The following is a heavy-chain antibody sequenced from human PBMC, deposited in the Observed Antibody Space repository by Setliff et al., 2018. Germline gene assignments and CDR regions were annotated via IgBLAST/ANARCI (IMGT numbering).Heavy chain of an antibody. CDR2: IRYDGTTE. CDR3: ASAGEKKEAGFYYYMDV. J-gene: IGHJ6*03. V-gene: IGHV3-30*02. Sequence: GGSLRLSCAASGFSFGGHDMHWVRQAPGKGLEWVAFIRYDGTTESYADSVRGRLTISRDNVKNSLYLQMNSLRAEDTAVYYCASAGEKKEAGFYYYMDVWGKGTTVTVSS. CDR1: GFSFGGHD. D-gene: IGHD3-10*01.